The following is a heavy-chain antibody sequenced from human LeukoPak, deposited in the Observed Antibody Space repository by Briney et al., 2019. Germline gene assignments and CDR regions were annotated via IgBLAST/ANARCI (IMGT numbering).Heavy chain of an antibody. D-gene: IGHD3-3*01. CDR1: GFTFSSYA. Sequence: GRSLRLSCAASGFTFSSYAMSWVRQAPGKGLEWVSAISGSGGSTYYADSVKGRFTISRDNSKNTLYLQMNSLRAEDTAVYYCAKDLWGANDFWSGYYFDYWGQGTLVTVSS. CDR2: ISGSGGST. CDR3: AKDLWGANDFWSGYYFDY. J-gene: IGHJ4*02. V-gene: IGHV3-23*01.